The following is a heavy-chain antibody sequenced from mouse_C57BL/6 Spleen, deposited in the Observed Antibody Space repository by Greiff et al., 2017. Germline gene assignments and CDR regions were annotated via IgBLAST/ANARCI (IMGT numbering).Heavy chain of an antibody. CDR3: ASRGVRDYSWFAY. V-gene: IGHV1-72*01. J-gene: IGHJ3*01. CDR2: IYPNSGGT. CDR1: GYTFTSYW. Sequence: QVQLQQPGAELVKPGASVKLSCKASGYTFTSYWMHWVKQRPGRGLEWIGRIYPNSGGTKYNEKFKSKATLTVDKPSSTAYMQLSSLTSEDSAVYYCASRGVRDYSWFAYWGQGTLVTVSA. D-gene: IGHD2-14*01.